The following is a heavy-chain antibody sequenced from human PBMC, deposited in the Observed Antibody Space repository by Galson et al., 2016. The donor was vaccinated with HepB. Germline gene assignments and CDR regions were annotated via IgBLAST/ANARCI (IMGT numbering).Heavy chain of an antibody. CDR3: ARGAVGYCTSNTCYNYFHGLDV. CDR1: AGNFSGYY. Sequence: ETLSLTCAVYAGNFSGYYWSWIRQAPGKGLEWIGEINHSGRTTYNPSLMSRLTVSVGTSKHQFFLGLRSVTAADVAVYYCARGAVGYCTSNTCYNYFHGLDVWGQGTAVTVSS. D-gene: IGHD2-2*02. V-gene: IGHV4-34*01. CDR2: INHSGRT. J-gene: IGHJ6*02.